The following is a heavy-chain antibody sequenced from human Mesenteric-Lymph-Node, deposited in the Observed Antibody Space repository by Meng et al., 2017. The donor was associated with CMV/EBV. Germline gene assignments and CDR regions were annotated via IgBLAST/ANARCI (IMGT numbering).Heavy chain of an antibody. D-gene: IGHD2-2*01. CDR1: GASTSRSSW. CDR3: ARGPDQLQENFQH. V-gene: IGHV4-4*02. CDR2: VSHSGST. J-gene: IGHJ1*01. Sequence: GSGASTSRSSWWSWVRQPPGKGLEWIGEVSHSGSTSYNPSLRSRVIISLDKSKNHFSLKLSSMTAADTAVYYCARGPDQLQENFQHWGQGTLVTVSS.